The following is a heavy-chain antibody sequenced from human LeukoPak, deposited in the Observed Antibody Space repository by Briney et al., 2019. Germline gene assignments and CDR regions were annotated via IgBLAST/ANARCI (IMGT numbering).Heavy chain of an antibody. CDR2: IYYSGST. D-gene: IGHD6-6*01. CDR1: GGSISSGDYY. V-gene: IGHV4-30-4*01. CDR3: ARGVIKGIAARLDY. Sequence: SETLSLTCTVSGGSISSGDYYWSWIRQPPGKGLEWIGYIYYSGSTYYNPSLKSRVTISVDTSKNQFSLKLSSVTAADTAVYYCARGVIKGIAARLDYWGQGTLVTVSS. J-gene: IGHJ4*02.